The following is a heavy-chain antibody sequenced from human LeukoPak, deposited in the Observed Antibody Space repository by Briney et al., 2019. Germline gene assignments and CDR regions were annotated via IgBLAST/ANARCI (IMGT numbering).Heavy chain of an antibody. J-gene: IGHJ4*02. CDR2: IRYDGSNK. Sequence: GGSLRLSCAASGFTFSSYGMHWVRQAPGKGLEWVAFIRYDGSNKYYADSVKGRFTISRDNSKNTLYLQMNSLRAEDTAVYYCAKGYCSSTSCPFGYWGQGTLVTVSS. CDR3: AKGYCSSTSCPFGY. CDR1: GFTFSSYG. V-gene: IGHV3-30*02. D-gene: IGHD2-2*01.